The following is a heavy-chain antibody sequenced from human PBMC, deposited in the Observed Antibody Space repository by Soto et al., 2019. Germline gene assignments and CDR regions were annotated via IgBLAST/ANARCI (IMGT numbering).Heavy chain of an antibody. CDR3: ARGGGILLRYFDY. CDR2: IKQDGSEK. D-gene: IGHD6-13*01. CDR1: GFTFSSYW. Sequence: GGSLRLSCAASGFTFSSYWMSWVRQAPGKGLEWVANIKQDGSEKYYVDSVKGRFTISRDNAKNSLYLQMNSLRAEDTAVYYCARGGGILLRYFDYWGQGTLVTVSS. J-gene: IGHJ4*02. V-gene: IGHV3-7*04.